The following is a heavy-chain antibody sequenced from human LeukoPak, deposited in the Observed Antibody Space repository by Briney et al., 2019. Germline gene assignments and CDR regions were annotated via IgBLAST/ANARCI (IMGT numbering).Heavy chain of an antibody. D-gene: IGHD3-10*01. J-gene: IGHJ4*02. V-gene: IGHV5-51*01. Sequence: GESLKISCKGSGYSFTTYWIGWVRQMPGKGLEWMEIIYPGDSDTTYSPSFQGQVTISADKSISTAYLQWSSLKASDTAMYYCARSRSYSRSPFDYWGQGTLVTVSS. CDR3: ARSRSYSRSPFDY. CDR1: GYSFTTYW. CDR2: IYPGDSDT.